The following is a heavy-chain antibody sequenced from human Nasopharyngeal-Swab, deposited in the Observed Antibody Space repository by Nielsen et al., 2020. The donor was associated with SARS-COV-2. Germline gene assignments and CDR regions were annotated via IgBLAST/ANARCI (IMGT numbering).Heavy chain of an antibody. CDR3: ARRDCSSTSCSHYYYYGMDV. J-gene: IGHJ6*02. D-gene: IGHD2-2*01. Sequence: KVSCKGSGYSFTSYWISWVRQMPGKGLEWMGRIDPSDSYTNYSPSFQGHVTISADKSISTAYLQWSSLKASDTAMYYCARRDCSSTSCSHYYYYGMDVWGQGTTVTVPS. V-gene: IGHV5-10-1*01. CDR2: IDPSDSYT. CDR1: GYSFTSYW.